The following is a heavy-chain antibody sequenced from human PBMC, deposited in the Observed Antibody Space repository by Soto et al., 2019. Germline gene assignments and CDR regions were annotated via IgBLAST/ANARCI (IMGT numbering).Heavy chain of an antibody. CDR2: INAGNGNT. CDR3: ARGHLAVVPVASWFYYMDV. D-gene: IGHD2-2*01. J-gene: IGHJ6*03. V-gene: IGHV1-3*01. CDR1: GYTFTKYA. Sequence: QVQLVQSGAEVEKPGASVKVSCKASGYTFTKYAAHWVRQAPGQRLEWMGWINAGNGNTRFSQNLQGRVTITRDTSARTVYMELSSLRSEDTAVYYCARGHLAVVPVASWFYYMDVWGKGTTVTVSS.